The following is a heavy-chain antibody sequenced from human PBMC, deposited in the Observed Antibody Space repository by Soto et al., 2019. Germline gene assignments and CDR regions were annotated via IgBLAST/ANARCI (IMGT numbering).Heavy chain of an antibody. V-gene: IGHV3-33*01. Sequence: GGSLRLSCAASGFMFSDYGMHWVRQAPGKGLEWVAIIWYDGNYKYYSESAKGRFTISRDNSNNTLYLQMNNLRVEDTAVYFCAREGAVAGPQDFGGQGTLVTVPS. CDR3: AREGAVAGPQDF. CDR1: GFMFSDYG. J-gene: IGHJ4*02. D-gene: IGHD6-19*01. CDR2: IWYDGNYK.